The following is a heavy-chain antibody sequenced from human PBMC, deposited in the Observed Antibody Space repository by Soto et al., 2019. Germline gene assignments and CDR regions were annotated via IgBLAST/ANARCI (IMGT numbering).Heavy chain of an antibody. CDR2: IYYSGST. D-gene: IGHD6-6*01. CDR3: ARHVRDSSSFSGRYCFDY. J-gene: IGHJ4*02. CDR1: GASISSSSFY. V-gene: IGHV4-39*01. Sequence: PAETLSLTCTVSGASISSSSFYWGWIRQPPGKGLEWIASIYYSGSTFYNPSLKSRVTMSVDTSKNQFSLNLRSVTAADTAVYYCARHVRDSSSFSGRYCFDYWGQGTLVTVSS.